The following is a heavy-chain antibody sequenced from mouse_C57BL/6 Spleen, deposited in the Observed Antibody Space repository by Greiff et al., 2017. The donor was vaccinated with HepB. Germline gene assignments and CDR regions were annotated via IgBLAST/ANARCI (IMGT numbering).Heavy chain of an antibody. CDR2: ISYDGSN. Sequence: EVKLVESGPGLVKPSQSLSLTCSVTGYSITSGYYWNWIRQFPGNKLEWMGYISYDGSNNYNPSLKNRISITRDTSKNQFFLKLNSVTTEDTATYYCARWGNYYGSSYLWYFDVWGTGTTVTVSS. J-gene: IGHJ1*03. D-gene: IGHD1-1*01. CDR1: GYSITSGYY. V-gene: IGHV3-6*01. CDR3: ARWGNYYGSSYLWYFDV.